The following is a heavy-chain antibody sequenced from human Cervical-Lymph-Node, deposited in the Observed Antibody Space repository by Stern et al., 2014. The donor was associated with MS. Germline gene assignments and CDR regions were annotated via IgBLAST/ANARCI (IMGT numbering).Heavy chain of an antibody. D-gene: IGHD4-17*01. V-gene: IGHV2-5*02. J-gene: IGHJ3*02. Sequence: QVTLKESGPTLVKPTETLRLTCTFSGFSLRTNGVAVGWNRQTPGKAREFLAPIFWDGDKRSNPSLKRRLTITTDTSQSQVVLKMTSLDPVDTATYYCLYAPPGDFLEYAFDIWGQGTMVTISS. CDR1: GFSLRTNGVA. CDR2: IFWDGDK. CDR3: LYAPPGDFLEYAFDI.